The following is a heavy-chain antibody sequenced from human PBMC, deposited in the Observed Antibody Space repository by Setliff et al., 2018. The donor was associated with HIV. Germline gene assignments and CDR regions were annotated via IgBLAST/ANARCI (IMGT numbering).Heavy chain of an antibody. V-gene: IGHV3-7*03. CDR2: IKEDGSEK. Sequence: GGSLRLSCAASGFTFSIYRMSWVRQAPGKGLEWVANIKEDGSEKYYVDSVKGRFTISRDNAQNSLYLQMSSLKVEDTAVYYCARDLAYWGQGTLVTVSS. J-gene: IGHJ4*02. CDR1: GFTFSIYR. CDR3: ARDLAY.